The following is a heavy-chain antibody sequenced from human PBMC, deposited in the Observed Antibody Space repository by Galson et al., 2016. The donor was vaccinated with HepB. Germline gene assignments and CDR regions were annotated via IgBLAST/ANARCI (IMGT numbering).Heavy chain of an antibody. CDR3: ARGYDDSGYYYHYFQY. V-gene: IGHV1-69*13. Sequence: SVKVSCEVFGGTFSTSSINWVRQAPGQGLEWLGQIIPVFDTAKYAERFLGRVTITADESTSTVYMKLSSLRSEDSAVYYCARGYDDSGYYYHYFQYWGQGTLVTVSS. J-gene: IGHJ1*01. D-gene: IGHD3-22*01. CDR2: IIPVFDTA. CDR1: GGTFSTSS.